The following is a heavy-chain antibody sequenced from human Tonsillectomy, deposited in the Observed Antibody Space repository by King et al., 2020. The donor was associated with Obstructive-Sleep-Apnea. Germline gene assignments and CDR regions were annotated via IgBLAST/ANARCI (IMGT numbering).Heavy chain of an antibody. V-gene: IGHV4-39*07. J-gene: IGHJ5*02. CDR1: GGPISSRTNY. CDR2: LYYSAST. CDR3: ARGGRENYDILTGYYILDWFDP. Sequence: QLQESGPGLVKPSETLSLTCTVSGGPISSRTNYWGWIRQPPGKGLQWIGSLYYSASTYYNPSLKSRVTISVDTSKNQFSLKLSSVTAADTAVYYCARGGRENYDILTGYYILDWFDPWGQGTLVTVSS. D-gene: IGHD3-9*01.